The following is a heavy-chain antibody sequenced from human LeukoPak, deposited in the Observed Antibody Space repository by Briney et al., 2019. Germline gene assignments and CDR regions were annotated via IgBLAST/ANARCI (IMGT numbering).Heavy chain of an antibody. J-gene: IGHJ4*02. D-gene: IGHD2-15*01. Sequence: GGSLRLSCAASGFTFSSYAMTWVRQAPGKGLEWVSAISGSGGSTYYADSVKGRFTISRDNSRNTLYLQMNSLRAEDTAVYYCARRVVYYFDYWGQGTLVTVSS. CDR3: ARRVVYYFDY. CDR1: GFTFSSYA. CDR2: ISGSGGST. V-gene: IGHV3-23*01.